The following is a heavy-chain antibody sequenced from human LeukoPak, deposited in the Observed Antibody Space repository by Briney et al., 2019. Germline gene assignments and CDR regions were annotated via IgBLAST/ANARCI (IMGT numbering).Heavy chain of an antibody. CDR1: GGSISSGDYY. CDR2: IYYSGST. D-gene: IGHD3-10*01. CDR3: GRLYNYYMDV. Sequence: SETLSLTCTVSGGSISSGDYYWSWIRQPPGEGLEWIGYIYYSGSTYYNPSLKSRVTISVDTSKNQFSLKLSSVTAADTAVYYCGRLYNYYMDVWGKGTTVTVSS. J-gene: IGHJ6*03. V-gene: IGHV4-30-4*01.